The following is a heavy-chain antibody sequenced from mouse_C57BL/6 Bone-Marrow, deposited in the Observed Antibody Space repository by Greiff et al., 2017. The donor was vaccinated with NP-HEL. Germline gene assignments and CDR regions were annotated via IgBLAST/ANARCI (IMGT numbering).Heavy chain of an antibody. V-gene: IGHV1-63*01. Sequence: QVLLKESGAELVRPGTSVKMSCKASGYTFTNYWIGWAKQRPGHGLEWIGDIYPGGGYTNYNEKFKGKATLTADKSSSTAYMQFSSLTSEDSAIYYCARRVYGYDEGHAMDYWGQGTSVTVSS. D-gene: IGHD2-2*01. CDR2: IYPGGGYT. J-gene: IGHJ4*01. CDR1: GYTFTNYW. CDR3: ARRVYGYDEGHAMDY.